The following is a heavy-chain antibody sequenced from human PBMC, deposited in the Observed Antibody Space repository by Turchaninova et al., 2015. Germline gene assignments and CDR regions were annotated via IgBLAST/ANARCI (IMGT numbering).Heavy chain of an antibody. V-gene: IGHV4-31*03. CDR2: LYYSATT. D-gene: IGHD4-23*01. CDR1: GGSIGHGGYY. Sequence: QVQLQESGPGLVKPSQTLSLTCTISGGSIGHGGYYCSWFRQHPGQGLEWIGDLYYSATTYYNPSFKSRVTRSPVPSENQYSLKMNSVTAADTAVYYCARSPVARGGKVNYWGQGILVTVTS. CDR3: ARSPVARGGKVNY. J-gene: IGHJ4*02.